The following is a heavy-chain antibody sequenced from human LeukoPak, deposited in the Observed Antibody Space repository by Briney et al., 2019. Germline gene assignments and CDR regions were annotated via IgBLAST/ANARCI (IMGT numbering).Heavy chain of an antibody. CDR2: IKQDGSEK. CDR3: AREGGLRYYYDGSGYFSG. V-gene: IGHV3-7*01. J-gene: IGHJ4*02. Sequence: GGSLRLSCAASGFTFSSYWMSWVRQAPGKGLEWVANIKQDGSEKYYVDSVKGRFTISRDNAKNSLYLQMNSLRAEDTAVYYCAREGGLRYYYDGSGYFSGWGQGTLVTVSS. CDR1: GFTFSSYW. D-gene: IGHD3-22*01.